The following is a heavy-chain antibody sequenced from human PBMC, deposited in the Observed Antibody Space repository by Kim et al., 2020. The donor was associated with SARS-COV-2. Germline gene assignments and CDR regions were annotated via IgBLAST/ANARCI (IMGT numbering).Heavy chain of an antibody. CDR3: ARGRIVYYYDSSPQGFDY. CDR2: IYYSGST. D-gene: IGHD3-22*01. V-gene: IGHV4-31*03. J-gene: IGHJ4*02. Sequence: SETLSLTCTVSGGSISSGGYYWSWIRQHPGKGLEWIGYIYYSGSTYYNPSLKSRVTISVDTSKNQFSLKLSSVTAADTAVYYCARGRIVYYYDSSPQGFDYWGQGTLVTVSS. CDR1: GGSISSGGYY.